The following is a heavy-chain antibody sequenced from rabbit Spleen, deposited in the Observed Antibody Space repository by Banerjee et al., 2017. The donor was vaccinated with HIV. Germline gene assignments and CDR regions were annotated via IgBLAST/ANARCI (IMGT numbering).Heavy chain of an antibody. Sequence: QSLEESGGGLVKPEGSLTLTCKASGFSFSEKEVMCWVRQAPGKGLEWIGCINTITGKTVYATWTKGRFTISRASSTTVFLQMTRLTAADTATYFCARDLPEIIGWNFGFWGPGTLVTVS. CDR3: ARDLPEIIGWNFGF. J-gene: IGHJ3*01. V-gene: IGHV1S40*01. CDR1: GFSFSEKEV. D-gene: IGHD1-1*01. CDR2: INTITGKT.